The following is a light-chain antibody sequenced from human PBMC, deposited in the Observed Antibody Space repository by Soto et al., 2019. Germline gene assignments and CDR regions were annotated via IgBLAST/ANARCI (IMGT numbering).Light chain of an antibody. CDR3: CSAADNNVV. V-gene: IGLV3-27*01. Sequence: SYELTQPSSVSVSPGQTARITCSGDVLARKYARWFQQKPGQAPVLVIYKDNERPSGIPERFSGSSSGTTVTLTISGAQVEDEADYYCCSAADNNVVFGGGTQLTVL. CDR2: KDN. CDR1: VLARKY. J-gene: IGLJ2*01.